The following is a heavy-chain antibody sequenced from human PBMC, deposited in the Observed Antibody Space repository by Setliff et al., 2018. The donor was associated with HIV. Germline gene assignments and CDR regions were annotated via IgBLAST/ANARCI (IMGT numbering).Heavy chain of an antibody. V-gene: IGHV4-61*09. CDR2: IYTSGST. Sequence: SETLSLTCTVSGGSVSSGSYYWSWIRQPAGKGLEWIGHIYTSGSTNYNPSLKSRVTISVDTSKNQFSLNLSSVTAADTAAYYCARERSALLWKNWFDPWGQGTLVTVSS. J-gene: IGHJ5*02. CDR3: ARERSALLWKNWFDP. D-gene: IGHD3-10*01. CDR1: GGSVSSGSYY.